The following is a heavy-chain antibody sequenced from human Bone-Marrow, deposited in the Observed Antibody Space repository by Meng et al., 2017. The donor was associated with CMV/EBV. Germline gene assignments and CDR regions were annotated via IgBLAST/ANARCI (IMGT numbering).Heavy chain of an antibody. V-gene: IGHV4-39*01. D-gene: IGHD3-22*01. Sequence: SETLSLTCTVSGGSISSSSYYWGWIRQPPGKGLEWIGSIYYSGSTYYNPSLKSRVTISVDTSKNQFSLKLSSVTAADTAVYYCARANPSNYYDNNLDFDDWGQGTLVTVSS. CDR3: ARANPSNYYDNNLDFDD. J-gene: IGHJ4*02. CDR2: IYYSGST. CDR1: GGSISSSSYY.